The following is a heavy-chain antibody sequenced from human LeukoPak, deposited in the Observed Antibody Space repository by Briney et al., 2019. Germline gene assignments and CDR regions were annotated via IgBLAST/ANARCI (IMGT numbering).Heavy chain of an antibody. CDR1: GGSISSYY. CDR3: ARGNYYDSSGYYRPFDY. CDR2: IYYSGST. J-gene: IGHJ4*02. V-gene: IGHV4-59*01. Sequence: SETLSLTCTVSGGSISSYYWSWTRQPPGKGLEWIGYIYYSGSTNYNPSLKSRVTISVDTSKNQFSLKLSSVTAADTAVYYCARGNYYDSSGYYRPFDYWGQGTLVTVSS. D-gene: IGHD3-22*01.